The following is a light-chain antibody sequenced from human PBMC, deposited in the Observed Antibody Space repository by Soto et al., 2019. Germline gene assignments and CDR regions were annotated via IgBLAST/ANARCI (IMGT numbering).Light chain of an antibody. CDR3: QQTYSALYT. CDR1: RSIDTF. Sequence: DIQMTHSPSSLTASVGDRVTLSCRASRSIDTFVNWYQQRPGKAPKLLISSASILQSGVPSRFSGSGSGTDFTLTINSLQPEDFATYYCQQTYSALYTFGQGTDLEIK. CDR2: SAS. V-gene: IGKV1-39*01. J-gene: IGKJ2*01.